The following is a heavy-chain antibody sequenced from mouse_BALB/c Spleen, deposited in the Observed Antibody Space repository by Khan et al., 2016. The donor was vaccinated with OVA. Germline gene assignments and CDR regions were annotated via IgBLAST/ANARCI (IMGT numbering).Heavy chain of an antibody. V-gene: IGHV1-18*01. CDR2: INPYNGGT. CDR3: ARGDGYYDAMDY. D-gene: IGHD2-3*01. CDR1: GYSFTGHT. Sequence: VRLQQSGPELVKPGASMKISCKASGYSFTGHTMNWVKQSHGKNLEWIGLINPYNGGTTYNQKFKGKATLTVDKSSSTASMELLSLTSEDSAVYYCARGDGYYDAMDYWGQGTSVTVSS. J-gene: IGHJ4*01.